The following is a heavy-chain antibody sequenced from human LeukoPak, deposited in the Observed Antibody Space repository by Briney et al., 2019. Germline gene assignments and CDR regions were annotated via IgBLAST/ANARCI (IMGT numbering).Heavy chain of an antibody. V-gene: IGHV3-23*01. J-gene: IGHJ3*02. D-gene: IGHD6-19*01. CDR3: AKPRGEEWLVGLYDAFDI. CDR2: ISGSDGST. Sequence: GGSLRLSCAASGFMFDDYGMSWVRQAPGKGLEWVSVISGSDGSTYYADSVKGRFTISRDNSKNTLYLQMNSLRAEDTAVFYCAKPRGEEWLVGLYDAFDIWGQGTMVTVSS. CDR1: GFMFDDYG.